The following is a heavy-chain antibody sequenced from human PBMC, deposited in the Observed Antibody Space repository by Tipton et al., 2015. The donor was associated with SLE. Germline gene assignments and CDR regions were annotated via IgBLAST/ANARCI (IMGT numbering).Heavy chain of an antibody. D-gene: IGHD2/OR15-2a*01. CDR1: GFTFDDYA. CDR2: ISWNSGSI. CDR3: ARQYLPGSGPSFDS. J-gene: IGHJ4*02. V-gene: IGHV3-9*01. Sequence: SLRLSCAASGFTFDDYAMHWVRQAPGKGLEWVSSISWNSGSIVYADSVKGRFTISRDNAKNSLYLQMNSLRAEDTALYYCARQYLPGSGPSFDSWGQGTLVTVSS.